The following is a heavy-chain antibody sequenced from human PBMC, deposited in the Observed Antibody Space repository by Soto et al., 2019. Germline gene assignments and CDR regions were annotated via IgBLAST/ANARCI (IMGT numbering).Heavy chain of an antibody. D-gene: IGHD2-21*02. Sequence: GASVKVSCKASGYTFTSYYMHWVRQAPGQGLEWMGIINPSGGSTSYAQKFQGRVTMTRDTSTSTVYMELSSLRSEDTAVYYCARDSGAYCGGDCRLVLRYCCQGTLGAGSS. CDR2: INPSGGST. J-gene: IGHJ4*02. V-gene: IGHV1-46*01. CDR1: GYTFTSYY. CDR3: ARDSGAYCGGDCRLVLRY.